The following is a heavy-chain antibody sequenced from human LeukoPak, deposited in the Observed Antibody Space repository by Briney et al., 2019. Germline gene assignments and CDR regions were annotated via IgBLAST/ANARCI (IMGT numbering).Heavy chain of an antibody. CDR2: ISYDGSNK. Sequence: GGSLRLSCAASGFTFSSYAMHWVRQAPGKGLEWVAVISYDGSNKYYADSVKGRFTISRDNSKNTLYLQMNSLRAEDTAVYYCARAPSAAVTAYYWGQGTLVTVSS. D-gene: IGHD2-21*02. CDR1: GFTFSSYA. J-gene: IGHJ4*02. CDR3: ARAPSAAVTAYY. V-gene: IGHV3-30*04.